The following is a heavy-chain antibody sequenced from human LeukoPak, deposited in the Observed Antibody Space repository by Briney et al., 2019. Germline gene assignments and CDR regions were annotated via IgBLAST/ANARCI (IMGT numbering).Heavy chain of an antibody. Sequence: PGGSLRLSCTASGLPFSSYSMNWVRQAPAKGLEWVSSISSSSNHIYYADSMKGRFTISRDNAKSSLYLQMNSLRAEDTAVYYCAREGIAGYYFDYWGQGTLITVSS. CDR3: AREGIAGYYFDY. J-gene: IGHJ4*02. CDR2: ISSSSNHI. V-gene: IGHV3-21*01. CDR1: GLPFSSYS. D-gene: IGHD6-13*01.